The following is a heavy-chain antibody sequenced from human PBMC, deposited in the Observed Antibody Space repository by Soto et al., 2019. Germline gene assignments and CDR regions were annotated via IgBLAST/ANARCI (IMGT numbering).Heavy chain of an antibody. CDR2: ISASGSTT. CDR3: AHGLPETIFGVLIRFDC. Sequence: EVQLLESGGGLVQPGGSLRLSRAASGFTFSSYVMSWVRQAPGKGLEWVSSISASGSTTYYADSVKGRFTISRDNSKSTLYLQMNKRRAEDTAGYYCAHGLPETIFGVLIRFDCWGQGALVTVSS. CDR1: GFTFSSYV. J-gene: IGHJ5*01. D-gene: IGHD3-3*01. V-gene: IGHV3-23*01.